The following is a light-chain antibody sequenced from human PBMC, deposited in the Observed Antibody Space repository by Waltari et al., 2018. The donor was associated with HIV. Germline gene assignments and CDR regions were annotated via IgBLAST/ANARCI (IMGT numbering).Light chain of an antibody. Sequence: QAVLTQPPSASGTPGQRVTISCSGSSSNIGYNYVYWYQQIPGTAPKLLIYWNTRRPSGVPDRFSGAKSGTSASLTISGLRSDDEADYYCVAWDDSLSGHVVIGGGTKLTVL. CDR3: VAWDDSLSGHVV. CDR2: WNT. CDR1: SSNIGYNY. J-gene: IGLJ2*01. V-gene: IGLV1-47*01.